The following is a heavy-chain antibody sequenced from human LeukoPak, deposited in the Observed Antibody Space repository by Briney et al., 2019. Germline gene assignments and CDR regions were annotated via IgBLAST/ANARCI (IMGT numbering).Heavy chain of an antibody. CDR2: IIPIFGTA. CDR3: ASHHRTTGRAY. CDR1: GGTFSSYA. J-gene: IGHJ4*02. D-gene: IGHD1-7*01. V-gene: IGHV1-69*13. Sequence: GASVKVSCKASGGTFSSYANSWVRQAPGQGLEWMGGIIPIFGTANYAQKFQGRVTITADESTSTAYMELSSLRSEDTAVYYCASHHRTTGRAYWGQGTLVTVSS.